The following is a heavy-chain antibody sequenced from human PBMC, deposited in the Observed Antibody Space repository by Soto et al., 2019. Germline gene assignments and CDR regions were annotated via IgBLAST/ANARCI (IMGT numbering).Heavy chain of an antibody. D-gene: IGHD6-13*01. CDR2: IYHSGNT. CDR3: ARDQGIASSGPFDY. Sequence: SETLSLTCTVSGDSISSYYWTWIRQAPGKGLEWIGFIYHSGNTNYNPSLKSRVTMSTDTSKSQFSLKLNSVTVADTAVYYCARDQGIASSGPFDYWGQGTLVTVSS. CDR1: GDSISSYY. V-gene: IGHV4-59*01. J-gene: IGHJ4*02.